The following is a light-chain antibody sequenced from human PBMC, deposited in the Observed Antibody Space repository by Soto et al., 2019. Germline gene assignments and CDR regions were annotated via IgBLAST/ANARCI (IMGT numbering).Light chain of an antibody. CDR3: QQYGSSRFT. Sequence: EIVLTQSPGTLSLSPGERATLSCRASQSISSSYLAWYQQKPGQAPMLLVYGASSRATGIPDRFSGSGSGTDFTLTISRLEPEDFAVYYCQQYGSSRFTFGPGTKVDIK. V-gene: IGKV3-20*01. J-gene: IGKJ3*01. CDR1: QSISSSY. CDR2: GAS.